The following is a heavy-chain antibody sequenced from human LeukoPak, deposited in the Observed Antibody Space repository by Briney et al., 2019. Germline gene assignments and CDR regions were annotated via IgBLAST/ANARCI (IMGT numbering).Heavy chain of an antibody. D-gene: IGHD6-13*01. CDR1: GGSISSYY. Sequence: SETLSLTCTVSGGSISSYYWSWIRQPPGKGLEWIGYIYYSGSTNYNPSLKSRVTISVDTSKNQFSLKLSSVTAADTAVYYCARGRVGIAAAENWFDPWGQGTLVTVSS. CDR2: IYYSGST. V-gene: IGHV4-59*08. J-gene: IGHJ5*02. CDR3: ARGRVGIAAAENWFDP.